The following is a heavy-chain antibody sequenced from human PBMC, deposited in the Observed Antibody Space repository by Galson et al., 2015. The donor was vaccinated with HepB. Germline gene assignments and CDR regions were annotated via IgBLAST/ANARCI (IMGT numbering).Heavy chain of an antibody. CDR3: ARGSTIFGDLDY. CDR1: GGTFSSYA. V-gene: IGHV1-69*13. Sequence: SVKVSCKASGGTFSSYAISWVRQAPGQGLEWMGGIIPIFGTANYAQKFQGRVTITADESTSTAYMELSSLRSEDTAVYYCARGSTIFGDLDYWGQGTLVTVSS. CDR2: IIPIFGTA. D-gene: IGHD3-3*01. J-gene: IGHJ4*02.